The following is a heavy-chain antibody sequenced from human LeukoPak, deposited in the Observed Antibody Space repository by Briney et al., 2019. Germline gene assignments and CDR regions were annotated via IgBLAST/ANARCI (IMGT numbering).Heavy chain of an antibody. Sequence: ASVKVSCKASGYTFTSYFMHWVRQAPGQGLEWMGVINPSGVSTSNAQKFQGRVTITRDTSTPTVYMELSSLRSEDTAVYYCARLRIAVAGTEEGDDWGQGTLVTVSS. D-gene: IGHD6-19*01. CDR1: GYTFTSYF. J-gene: IGHJ4*02. CDR3: ARLRIAVAGTEEGDD. V-gene: IGHV1-46*01. CDR2: INPSGVST.